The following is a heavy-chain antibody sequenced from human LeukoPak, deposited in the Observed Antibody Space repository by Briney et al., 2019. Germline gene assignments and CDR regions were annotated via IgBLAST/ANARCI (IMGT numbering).Heavy chain of an antibody. CDR1: GFTLSSYA. D-gene: IGHD5-24*01. V-gene: IGHV3-23*01. J-gene: IGHJ4*02. CDR3: ATGEMATKVY. CDR2: ICRSGGST. Sequence: GGSLRLSCAASGFTLSSYAMIWVRQAPGKGLEWVSAICRSGGSTYYADSVKGRFTISKDNSKNTLYLQMNSLRAEDTAVYYCATGEMATKVYWGQGTLVTVSS.